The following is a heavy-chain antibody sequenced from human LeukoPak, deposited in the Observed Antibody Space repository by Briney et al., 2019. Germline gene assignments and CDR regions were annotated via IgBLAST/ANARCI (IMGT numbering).Heavy chain of an antibody. CDR3: ARDLSDDSSGYYLPYYYYYMDV. CDR1: GGSISSSSYY. CDR2: IYYSGST. J-gene: IGHJ6*03. Sequence: PSETLSLTCTVSGGSISSSSYYWGWIRQPPGKGLEWIGSIYYSGSTYYNPSLKSRVTISVDTSKNQFSLKLSSVTAADTAVYYCARDLSDDSSGYYLPYYYYYMDVWGKGTTVTVSS. D-gene: IGHD3-22*01. V-gene: IGHV4-39*07.